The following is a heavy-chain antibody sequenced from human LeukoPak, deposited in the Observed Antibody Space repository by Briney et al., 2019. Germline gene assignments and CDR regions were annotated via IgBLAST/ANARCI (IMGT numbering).Heavy chain of an antibody. CDR2: INHSGST. J-gene: IGHJ4*02. CDR1: GGSFSGYY. CDR3: ARRDYYDSSGPHFDYYFDY. V-gene: IGHV4-34*01. D-gene: IGHD3-22*01. Sequence: PSETLSLICAVYGGSFSGYYWSWIRQPPGKGLEWIGEINHSGSTNYNPSLKSRVTISVDTSKNQFSLKLSSVTAADTAVYYCARRDYYDSSGPHFDYYFDYWGQGTLVTVSS.